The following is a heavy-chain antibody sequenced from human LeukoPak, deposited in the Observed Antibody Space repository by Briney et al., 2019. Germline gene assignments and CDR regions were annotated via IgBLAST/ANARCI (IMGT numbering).Heavy chain of an antibody. V-gene: IGHV4-4*07. CDR1: GGSISSYY. CDR3: ARGERYNWNYDY. D-gene: IGHD1-20*01. Sequence: SETLSLTCTVSGGSISSYYWSWIRQPAGKGLEWIGRIYTSGSTNYNPSLKSRVTMSVDTSKNQSSLKLSSVTAADTAVYYCARGERYNWNYDYWGQGTLVTVSS. J-gene: IGHJ4*02. CDR2: IYTSGST.